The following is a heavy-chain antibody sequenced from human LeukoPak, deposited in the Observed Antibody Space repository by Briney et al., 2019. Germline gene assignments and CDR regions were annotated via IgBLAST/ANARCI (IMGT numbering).Heavy chain of an antibody. D-gene: IGHD3-10*01. CDR3: AMDYYGSGSYSN. J-gene: IGHJ4*02. CDR1: GYTFTSYY. Sequence: GASVKVSCKASGYTFTSYYMHWVRQAPGQGLEWMGIINPSGGSTSYAQKFQGRVTMTRDTSTSTVYMELSSLRSKDTAVYYCAMDYYGSGSYSNWGQGTLVTVSS. CDR2: INPSGGST. V-gene: IGHV1-46*01.